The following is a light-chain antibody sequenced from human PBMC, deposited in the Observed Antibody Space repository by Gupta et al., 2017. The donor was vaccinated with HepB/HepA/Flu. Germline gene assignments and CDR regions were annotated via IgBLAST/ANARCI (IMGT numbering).Light chain of an antibody. V-gene: IGKV3-15*01. Sequence: EIVMTQSPATLSVSPGERATLSCRASQSVSSNFAWYQQQPGQAPRLLIYGAYTRATGIPARSSGRCCANDSTLTISRLPYEDFVVYYCQQDNNWPRTFGQGTKVEIK. CDR3: QQDNNWPRT. CDR1: QSVSSN. CDR2: GAY. J-gene: IGKJ1*01.